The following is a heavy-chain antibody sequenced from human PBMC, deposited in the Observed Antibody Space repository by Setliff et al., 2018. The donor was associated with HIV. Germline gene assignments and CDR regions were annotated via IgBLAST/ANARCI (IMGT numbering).Heavy chain of an antibody. CDR2: INHSAFT. D-gene: IGHD3-16*01. V-gene: IGHV4-34*01. CDR1: GESFSRYY. J-gene: IGHJ4*02. Sequence: PSETLSLTCAVYGESFSRYYFTWIRQAPGRGLEWIGEINHSAFTKYNPSPASRVTMSIDTSKNQFSLLLSSVTAADTAMYFCARRPGGITRARLDNWGQGTLVTVSS. CDR3: ARRPGGITRARLDN.